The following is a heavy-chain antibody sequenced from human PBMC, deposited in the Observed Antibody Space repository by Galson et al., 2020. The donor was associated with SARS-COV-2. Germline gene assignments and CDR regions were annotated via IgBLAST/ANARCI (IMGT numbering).Heavy chain of an antibody. V-gene: IGHV1-18*01. CDR3: ARTGYNTGYYLSYSDP. Sequence: ASVKVSCKASGYKSTNYGFTWVRQAPGQGLEWMGWISGYSGNTNYAQKVQGRVTMTTDTSTGTAYMELSSLTSDDTAAYYCARTGYNTGYYLSYSDPWGQVTLVTVSS. D-gene: IGHD6-19*01. J-gene: IGHJ5*02. CDR2: ISGYSGNT. CDR1: GYKSTNYG.